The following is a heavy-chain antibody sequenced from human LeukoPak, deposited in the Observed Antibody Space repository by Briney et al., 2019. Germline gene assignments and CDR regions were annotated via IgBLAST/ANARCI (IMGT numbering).Heavy chain of an antibody. CDR2: ISYDGSNK. CDR1: GFTFDNYA. J-gene: IGHJ5*02. V-gene: IGHV3-30-3*01. CDR3: AKDFGSSSWFAPRFDP. Sequence: GGSLRLSCAASGFTFDNYAMHWVRQAPGKGLECVAVISYDGSNKYYADSVKGRFTISRDNSKNTLYLQMNSLRAEDTAVYYCAKDFGSSSWFAPRFDPWGQGTLVTVSS. D-gene: IGHD6-13*01.